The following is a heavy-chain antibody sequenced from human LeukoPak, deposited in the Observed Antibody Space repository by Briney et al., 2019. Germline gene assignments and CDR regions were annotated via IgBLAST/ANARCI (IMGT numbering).Heavy chain of an antibody. J-gene: IGHJ4*02. V-gene: IGHV3-21*01. D-gene: IGHD4-23*01. CDR1: GFTFSSYS. CDR2: ISSSSSYI. Sequence: PGGSLRLSCAASGFTFSSYSMNWVRQAPGKGLEWVSSISSSSSYIYYADSVKGRFTISRDNAKNSLYLQMKSVRAEHTAVYYCARVGTMVVTPIDYWGQGTLVTVSS. CDR3: ARVGTMVVTPIDY.